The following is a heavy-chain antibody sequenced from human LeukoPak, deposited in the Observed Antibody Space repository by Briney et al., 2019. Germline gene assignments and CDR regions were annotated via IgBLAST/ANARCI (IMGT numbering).Heavy chain of an antibody. J-gene: IGHJ4*02. V-gene: IGHV1-69*01. D-gene: IGHD6-13*01. CDR2: IIPIFGTA. CDR3: ATPPSLAAAGYQVDY. Sequence: SVKVSCKASGGTFSSYAISWVRQAPGQGLEWMGGIIPIFGTANYAQKFQGRVTITADESTSTAYMELSSLRSEDTAVYYCATPPSLAAAGYQVDYWGQGTLVTVSS. CDR1: GGTFSSYA.